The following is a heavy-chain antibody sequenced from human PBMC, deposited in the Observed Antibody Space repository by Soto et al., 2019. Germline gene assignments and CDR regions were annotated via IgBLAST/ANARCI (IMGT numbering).Heavy chain of an antibody. D-gene: IGHD3-3*01. CDR1: GFTFSSYA. Sequence: HPWGSLRLSCAASGFTFSSYAMHWVRQAPGKGLEWVAVISYDGSNKYYADSVKGRFTISRDNSKNTLYLQMNSLRAEDTAVYYCARDQITISKSRSYYYGMDVWGQGTTVTVSS. V-gene: IGHV3-30-3*01. J-gene: IGHJ6*02. CDR3: ARDQITISKSRSYYYGMDV. CDR2: ISYDGSNK.